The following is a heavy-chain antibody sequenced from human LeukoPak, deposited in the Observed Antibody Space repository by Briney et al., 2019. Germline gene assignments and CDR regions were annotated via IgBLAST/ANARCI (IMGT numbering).Heavy chain of an antibody. CDR1: GFTFSSYE. J-gene: IGHJ4*02. V-gene: IGHV3-48*03. CDR3: ARSPTGSGWYYFDY. CDR2: ISNSGSTI. Sequence: GGSLRLSCAASGFTFSSYEMNWVRQAPGKGLEWIPYISNSGSTIYYADSVKGRFTISRDNAKNSLYLQMNSLRAEDTAVYYCARSPTGSGWYYFDYWGQGTLVTVSS. D-gene: IGHD6-19*01.